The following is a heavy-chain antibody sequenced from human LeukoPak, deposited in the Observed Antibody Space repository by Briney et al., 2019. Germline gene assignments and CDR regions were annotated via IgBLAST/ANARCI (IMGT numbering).Heavy chain of an antibody. J-gene: IGHJ4*02. D-gene: IGHD5-12*01. CDR3: AADIRYSGYDYYY. CDR1: GFTFTSSA. V-gene: IGHV1-58*02. CDR2: IVVGSGNT. Sequence: GASVKVSCKASGFTFTSSAMQWVRQARGQCLEWIGWIVVGSGNTNYAQKFQERVTITRDMSTSTAYMELSSLRSEDTAVYYCAADIRYSGYDYYYWGQGTLVTVSS.